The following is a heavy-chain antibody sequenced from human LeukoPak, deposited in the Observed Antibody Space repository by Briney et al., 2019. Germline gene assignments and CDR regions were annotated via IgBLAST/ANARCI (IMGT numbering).Heavy chain of an antibody. V-gene: IGHV4-34*01. D-gene: IGHD2-21*02. J-gene: IGHJ6*02. CDR3: ARDGFGGNSRGSYYGMDV. Sequence: PSETLSLTCAVYGGSFSGYYWSWIRQPPGKGLEWIGEINHRGSTNYNPSLKSRVTMSVDTSKNQFSLKLSSVTAADTAVYYCARDGFGGNSRGSYYGMDVWGQGTTVTVSS. CDR2: INHRGST. CDR1: GGSFSGYY.